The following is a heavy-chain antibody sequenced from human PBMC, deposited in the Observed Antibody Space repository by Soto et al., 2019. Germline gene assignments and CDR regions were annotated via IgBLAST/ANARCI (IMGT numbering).Heavy chain of an antibody. V-gene: IGHV1-69*01. D-gene: IGHD2-2*01. J-gene: IGHJ4*02. CDR3: ASSRGLTRFAY. Sequence: QVQLVQSGAEVKKPGSSVKVSCKASGGTFSSYAISWVRQAPGQGLEWMGGIIPIFGTAIYAQKFQCRVTITADQTTRTAYMELSSLRSEDTAVSYCASSRGLTRFAYWGQGTLVTVSS. CDR2: IIPIFGTA. CDR1: GGTFSSYA.